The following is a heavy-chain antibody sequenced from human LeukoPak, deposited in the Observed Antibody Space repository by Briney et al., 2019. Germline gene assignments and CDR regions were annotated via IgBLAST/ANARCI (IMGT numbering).Heavy chain of an antibody. J-gene: IGHJ4*02. CDR1: GFTFSSYS. CDR3: ARDSTAIDSYYFDY. Sequence: GGSLRLSCAASGFTFSSYSMNWVRQAPGKGLEWVAVISYDGSNKYYADSVKGRFTISRDNSKNTLYLQMNSLRAEDTAVYYCARDSTAIDSYYFDYWGQGTLVTVSS. V-gene: IGHV3-30*03. D-gene: IGHD2-2*01. CDR2: ISYDGSNK.